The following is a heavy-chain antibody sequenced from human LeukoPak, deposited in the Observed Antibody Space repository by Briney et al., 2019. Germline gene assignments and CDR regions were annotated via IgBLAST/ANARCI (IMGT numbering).Heavy chain of an antibody. CDR2: ISGSGGST. Sequence: GGSLRLSCAASGFTFGSYAMSWVRQAPGKGLEWVSAISGSGGSTYYADSVKGRFTISRDNSKNTLYLQMNSLRAEDTAVYSCAKRPFYCASTSCFFDYWGQGTLVTVSS. V-gene: IGHV3-23*01. CDR1: GFTFGSYA. J-gene: IGHJ4*02. D-gene: IGHD2-2*01. CDR3: AKRPFYCASTSCFFDY.